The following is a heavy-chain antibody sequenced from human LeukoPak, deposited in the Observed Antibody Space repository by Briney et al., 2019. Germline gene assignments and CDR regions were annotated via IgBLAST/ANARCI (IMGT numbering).Heavy chain of an antibody. CDR2: IYYSGST. V-gene: IGHV4-30-4*01. J-gene: IGHJ3*02. CDR1: GGSISSGDYY. Sequence: SETLSLTCTVSGGSISSGDYYWSWIRQPPGKGLEWIGYIYYSGSTYYNPSLKSRVTISVDTSKNQFSLKLSSVTAADTAVYYCARDYISPTGGAFDIWGQGTMVTVSS. D-gene: IGHD3-10*01. CDR3: ARDYISPTGGAFDI.